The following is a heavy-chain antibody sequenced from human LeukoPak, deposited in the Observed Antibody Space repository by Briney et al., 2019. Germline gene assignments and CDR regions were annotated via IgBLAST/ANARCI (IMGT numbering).Heavy chain of an antibody. V-gene: IGHV1-46*01. CDR3: ARDGAYGSGTLFLYYFDS. J-gene: IGHJ4*02. Sequence: ASVKVSCKASGYTITNNYMHWVRQAPGQGLEWMGIINPSGGSTRYAQKFQGRVTMTRDTSTSTVYMELSSLRSDDTAVYYCARDGAYGSGTLFLYYFDSWGQGTLVTVSS. CDR2: INPSGGST. D-gene: IGHD3-10*01. CDR1: GYTITNNY.